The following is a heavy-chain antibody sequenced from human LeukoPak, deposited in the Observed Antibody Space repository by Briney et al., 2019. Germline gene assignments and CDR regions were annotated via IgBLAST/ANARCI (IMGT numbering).Heavy chain of an antibody. D-gene: IGHD2-15*01. CDR2: IYYSGST. V-gene: IGHV4-31*03. J-gene: IGHJ4*02. Sequence: SETLSLTCTVSGGSISSGGYYWSWIRQHPGKGLEWIGYIYYSGSTYYNPSLKSRVTISVDTSKNQFSLKLSSVTAADTAVYYCARLRYCSGGSCYGVDYWGQGTLVTVSS. CDR3: ARLRYCSGGSCYGVDY. CDR1: GGSISSGGYY.